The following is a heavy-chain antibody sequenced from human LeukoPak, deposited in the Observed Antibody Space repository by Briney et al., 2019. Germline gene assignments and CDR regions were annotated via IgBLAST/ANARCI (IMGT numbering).Heavy chain of an antibody. CDR1: GYTFNSYG. J-gene: IGHJ4*02. V-gene: IGHV1-18*01. CDR2: ISSYNGYT. CDR3: ARLSWGTVVTSFDC. Sequence: ASVKVSCKASGYTFNSYGISWVRQAPGQGLEWMGWISSYNGYTNYAQKLQGRVTMTTDTSTRTAYMELRSLRSDDTAIYYCARLSWGTVVTSFDCWGQGTLVTVSS. D-gene: IGHD4-23*01.